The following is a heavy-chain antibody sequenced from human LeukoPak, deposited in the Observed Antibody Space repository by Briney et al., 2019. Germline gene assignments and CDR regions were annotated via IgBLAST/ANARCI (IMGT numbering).Heavy chain of an antibody. CDR1: GGSISSYY. Sequence: PSETLSLTCTVSGGSISSYYWSWIRQPPGKGLEWIGYIYYSGSTNYSPSLKSRVTISVDTSKNQFSLKLSSVTAADMAVYYCARRGDWFDPWGQGTLVTVSS. CDR2: IYYSGST. CDR3: ARRGDWFDP. V-gene: IGHV4-59*01. J-gene: IGHJ5*02. D-gene: IGHD3-10*01.